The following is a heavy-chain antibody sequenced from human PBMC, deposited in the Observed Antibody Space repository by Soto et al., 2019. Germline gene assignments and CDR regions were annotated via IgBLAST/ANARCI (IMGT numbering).Heavy chain of an antibody. CDR2: IYHSGST. Sequence: QVQLQESGPGLVKPSGTLSLTCAVSGGSISSSNWWSWVRQPPGKGLEWIGEIYHSGSTNYNPSPKRRVTRSVEKSKTQFSLKLSSVTAADTAVYYCASVRGGYYYAMDVWGQGTTVTVSS. CDR3: ASVRGGYYYAMDV. J-gene: IGHJ6*02. V-gene: IGHV4-4*02. D-gene: IGHD3-10*02. CDR1: GGSISSSNW.